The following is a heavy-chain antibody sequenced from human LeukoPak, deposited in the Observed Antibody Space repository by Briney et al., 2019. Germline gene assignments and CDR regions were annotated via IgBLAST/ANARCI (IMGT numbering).Heavy chain of an antibody. J-gene: IGHJ4*02. CDR2: ISGSGGST. CDR3: ARGLGSTGRYYFDY. Sequence: GSLRLSCAASGFTFSSYAMSWVRQAPGKGLEWVSAISGSGGSTYYADSVKGRFTISRDNSKNTLYLQMNTLRAEDRAVYYCARGLGSTGRYYFDYWGQGTLVTVSS. V-gene: IGHV3-23*01. D-gene: IGHD1-14*01. CDR1: GFTFSSYA.